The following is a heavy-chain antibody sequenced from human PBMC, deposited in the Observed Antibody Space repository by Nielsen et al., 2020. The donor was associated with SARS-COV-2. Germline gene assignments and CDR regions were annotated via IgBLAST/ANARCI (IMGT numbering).Heavy chain of an antibody. D-gene: IGHD2-2*01. V-gene: IGHV3-33*06. CDR3: AKLPYCSSTSCYLNAFDI. CDR2: IWYDGSNK. J-gene: IGHJ3*02. Sequence: WIRQPPGKGLEWVAVIWYDGSNKYYADSVKGRFTISRDNSKNTLYLQMNSLRAEDTAVYYCAKLPYCSSTSCYLNAFDIWGQGTMVTVSS.